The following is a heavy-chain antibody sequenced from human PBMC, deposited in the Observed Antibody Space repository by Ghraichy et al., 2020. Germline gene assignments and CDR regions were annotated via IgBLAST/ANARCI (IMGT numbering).Heavy chain of an antibody. Sequence: SETLSLTCTVSGGSISRYYWSWIRQPAGKGLEWIGRIYNSGSTNYNPSLKSRVTMSVDTSKNQFSLKLSSVTAADTAVYYCARDITYYHDSSDYWGQGTLVTVFS. V-gene: IGHV4-4*07. CDR2: IYNSGST. J-gene: IGHJ4*02. D-gene: IGHD3-22*01. CDR1: GGSISRYY. CDR3: ARDITYYHDSSDY.